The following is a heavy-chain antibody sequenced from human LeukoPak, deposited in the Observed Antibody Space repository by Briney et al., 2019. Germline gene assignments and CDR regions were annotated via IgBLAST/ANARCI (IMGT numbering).Heavy chain of an antibody. CDR2: INPNSGGT. D-gene: IGHD5-12*01. J-gene: IGHJ6*02. CDR1: GYTFTGYY. CDR3: AREGVATIGAGGYYYYGMDV. V-gene: IGHV1-2*02. Sequence: GASVEVSCKASGYTFTGYYMHWVRQAPGQGLEWMGWINPNSGGTNYAQKFQGRVTMTRDTSISTAYMELSRLRSDDTAVYYCAREGVATIGAGGYYYYGMDVWGQGTTVTVSS.